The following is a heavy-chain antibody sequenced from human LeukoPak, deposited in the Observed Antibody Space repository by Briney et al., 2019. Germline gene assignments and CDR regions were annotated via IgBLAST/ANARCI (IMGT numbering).Heavy chain of an antibody. J-gene: IGHJ4*02. CDR3: ARVSPRDCSSTSCFPDY. V-gene: IGHV4-59*01. D-gene: IGHD2-2*01. Sequence: SETLSLTCTVSGGSISSYYWSWIRQPPGKGLEWIGYIYYSGSTNYNPPLKSRVTISVDTSKNQFSLKLSSVTAADTAVYYCARVSPRDCSSTSCFPDYWGQGTLVTVSS. CDR2: IYYSGST. CDR1: GGSISSYY.